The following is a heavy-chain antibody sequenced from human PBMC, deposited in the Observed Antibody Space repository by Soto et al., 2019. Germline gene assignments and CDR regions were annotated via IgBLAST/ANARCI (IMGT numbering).Heavy chain of an antibody. D-gene: IGHD6-19*01. CDR3: ATRVPYSSGWNT. Sequence: QVQLVQSGAEVKNPGPSWTVPGKASGSTFTAYHINGVRQVTGQGLEWMGWMNPNNGDTGYVQKFQGRVTMTRNTAIRTAYMKLSSLRSDDTAVYYCATRVPYSSGWNTWGQGTQVTVSS. CDR1: GSTFTAYH. V-gene: IGHV1-8*02. J-gene: IGHJ4*02. CDR2: MNPNNGDT.